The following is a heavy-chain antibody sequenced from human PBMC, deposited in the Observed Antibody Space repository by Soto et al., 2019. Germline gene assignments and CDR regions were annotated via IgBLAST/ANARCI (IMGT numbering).Heavy chain of an antibody. CDR1: GGTFSSYA. Sequence: SVKVSCKASGGTFSSYAISWVRQAPGQGLEWVGGIIPIFRTANYAQKFQGRVTITADESTSTAYMELSSLRSEDTAVYYCARDPYFSGGPHGYYGSGVETNYYYYGMDVWGQGTTVTVSS. CDR3: ARDPYFSGGPHGYYGSGVETNYYYYGMDV. CDR2: IIPIFRTA. V-gene: IGHV1-69*13. D-gene: IGHD3-10*01. J-gene: IGHJ6*02.